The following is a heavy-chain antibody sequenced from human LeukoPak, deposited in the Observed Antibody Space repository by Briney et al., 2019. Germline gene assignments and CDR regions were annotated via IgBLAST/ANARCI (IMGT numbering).Heavy chain of an antibody. Sequence: PGGSLRLSCAASGFTFSSYETNWVRQAPGKGLEWVSYISSSGSTIYYADSVKGRFTISRDNAKNSLYLQMNSLRAEDTAVYYCARPVGYYGSGSSDWFDPWGQGTLVTVSS. CDR2: ISSSGSTI. CDR1: GFTFSSYE. CDR3: ARPVGYYGSGSSDWFDP. D-gene: IGHD3-10*01. J-gene: IGHJ5*02. V-gene: IGHV3-48*03.